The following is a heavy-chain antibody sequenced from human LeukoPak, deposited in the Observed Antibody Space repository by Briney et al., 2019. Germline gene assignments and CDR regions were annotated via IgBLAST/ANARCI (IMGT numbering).Heavy chain of an antibody. D-gene: IGHD3-10*01. CDR1: GFTFSSYE. CDR2: ISSSAATI. CDR3: AKDRGIISDY. Sequence: TGGSLRLSCAASGFTFSSYEMNWVRQAPGKGLEWVSYISSSAATIYYADSVKGRFTISRDNAKNSLYLQMNSLRAEDTAVYYCAKDRGIISDYWGQGTLVTVSS. J-gene: IGHJ4*02. V-gene: IGHV3-48*03.